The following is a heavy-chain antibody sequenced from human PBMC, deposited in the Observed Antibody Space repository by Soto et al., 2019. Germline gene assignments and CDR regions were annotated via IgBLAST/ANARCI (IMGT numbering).Heavy chain of an antibody. CDR3: ARRIDAFEH. Sequence: QITLKESGPTLVKPTQTLTLTCTFSGFSISTSGVGVGWVRQPPGKALECLAIIYWDDEKRYMSSLESRLTITKDTSRNQVVLTMTNMDPEDTATYYCARRIDAFEHWGQGTLVTVSS. CDR1: GFSISTSGVG. J-gene: IGHJ4*02. CDR2: IYWDDEK. D-gene: IGHD1-26*01. V-gene: IGHV2-5*02.